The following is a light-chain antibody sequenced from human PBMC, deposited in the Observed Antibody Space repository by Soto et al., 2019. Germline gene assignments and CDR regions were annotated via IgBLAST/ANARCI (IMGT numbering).Light chain of an antibody. J-gene: IGLJ1*01. CDR1: SGDVGSYNR. CDR2: GVS. CDR3: NSYTSSGTYV. V-gene: IGLV2-18*02. Sequence: QSVLTQPPSVSGSPGQSVTISCTGTSGDVGSYNRVSWYQQPPGTAPKLMIYGVSNRPSGVPDRFSGSKSGNTASLTISGLQAEDEADYYCNSYTSSGTYVFGTGTKVTVL.